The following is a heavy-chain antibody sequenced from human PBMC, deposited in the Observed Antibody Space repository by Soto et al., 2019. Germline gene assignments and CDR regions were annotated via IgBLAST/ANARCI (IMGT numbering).Heavy chain of an antibody. J-gene: IGHJ6*02. Sequence: PSETLSLTCIVSGADINTYSCTWIRQPAGKGLEWIGRIYTSASINYNPPLRGRVTLSVDTSTNQVSLKLASVTAADTAVYYCARDREAGYNFYYGMDVWGQGTTVTVSS. CDR2: IYTSASI. D-gene: IGHD6-19*01. CDR3: ARDREAGYNFYYGMDV. CDR1: GADINTYS. V-gene: IGHV4-4*07.